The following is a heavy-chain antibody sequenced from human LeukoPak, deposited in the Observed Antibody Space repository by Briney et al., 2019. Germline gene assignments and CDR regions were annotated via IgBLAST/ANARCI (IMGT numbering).Heavy chain of an antibody. CDR3: ASGRLDYYDTSGPYY. V-gene: IGHV3-7*01. D-gene: IGHD3-22*01. CDR1: GFTFSSYW. CDR2: IKQDGSEK. J-gene: IGHJ4*02. Sequence: PGGSLRLSCAASGFTFSSYWMSWVRQAPGKGLEWVANIKQDGSEKYYVDSVKGRFTISRDNAKNTLYLQMNSLRAEDTAVYYCASGRLDYYDTSGPYYWGQGALVTVSS.